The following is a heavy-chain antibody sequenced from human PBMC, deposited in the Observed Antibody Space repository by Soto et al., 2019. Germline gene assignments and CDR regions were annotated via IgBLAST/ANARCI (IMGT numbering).Heavy chain of an antibody. V-gene: IGHV3-23*01. Sequence: PGGSLRLSCAASGLTFSSYAMSWVRQAPGKGLEWVSAISGSGGSTYYAESVKGRFTISRDNSKNMLYLQMNSLRAEDTSVYYCANPPRVVVPAAIPLARYYYGMDVWGQGTTVTVSS. CDR1: GLTFSSYA. CDR2: ISGSGGST. D-gene: IGHD2-2*01. J-gene: IGHJ6*02. CDR3: ANPPRVVVPAAIPLARYYYGMDV.